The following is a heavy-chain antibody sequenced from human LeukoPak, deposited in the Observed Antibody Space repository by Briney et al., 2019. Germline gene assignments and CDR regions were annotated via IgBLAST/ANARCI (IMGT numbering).Heavy chain of an antibody. CDR1: GFTFSSYE. CDR3: AKEGAGFRDYVWGSYHEGFDY. D-gene: IGHD3-16*01. J-gene: IGHJ4*02. CDR2: ISGSGGST. V-gene: IGHV3-23*01. Sequence: GGSLRLSCAASGFTFSSYEMNWVRQAPGKGLEWVSYISGSGGSTYYADSVKGRFTISRDNAKNTLYLQMNSLRAADTAVYYCAKEGAGFRDYVWGSYHEGFDYWGQGTLVTVSS.